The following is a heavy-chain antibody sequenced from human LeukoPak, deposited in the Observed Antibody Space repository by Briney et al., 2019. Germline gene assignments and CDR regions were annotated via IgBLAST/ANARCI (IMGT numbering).Heavy chain of an antibody. D-gene: IGHD3-3*01. CDR2: ISYDGSNK. CDR1: GFTFSSYG. V-gene: IGHV3-30*18. J-gene: IGHJ5*02. CDR3: AKGPVPAIFGVVNWFDP. Sequence: GGSLRLSCAASGFTFSSYGMHWVRQAPGKGLEWVAVISYDGSNKYYADSVKGRFTISRDNSKNTLYLQMNSLRAEDTAVYYCAKGPVPAIFGVVNWFDPWGQGTLVTVSA.